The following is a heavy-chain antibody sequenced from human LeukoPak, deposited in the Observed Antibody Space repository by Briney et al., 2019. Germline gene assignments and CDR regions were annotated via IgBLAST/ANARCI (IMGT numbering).Heavy chain of an antibody. CDR2: ISGSGGST. J-gene: IGHJ6*02. Sequence: GGSLRLSCAASGFTFSSYAMSWVRQAPGKGLEWVSAISGSGGSTYYADSVKGRFTISRDNSKNTLYLQMNSLRAEDTAVYYRAKFFQLLYYYGMDVWGQGTTVTVSS. CDR1: GFTFSSYA. CDR3: AKFFQLLYYYGMDV. D-gene: IGHD2-2*01. V-gene: IGHV3-23*01.